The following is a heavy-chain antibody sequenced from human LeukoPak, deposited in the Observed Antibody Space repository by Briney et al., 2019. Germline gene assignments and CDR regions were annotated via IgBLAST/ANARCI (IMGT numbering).Heavy chain of an antibody. D-gene: IGHD4-11*01. J-gene: IGHJ4*02. CDR1: GFTFSSYE. CDR3: AREKVTYSFFDY. CDR2: ISSSGSTI. Sequence: GGSLRLSCAASGFTFSSYEMNWVRKAPGTGLELVSYISSSGSTIYYADSVKGRFTISRDNAKNSLYLQMNSLRAEDTAVYYCAREKVTYSFFDYWGQGTLVTVSS. V-gene: IGHV3-48*03.